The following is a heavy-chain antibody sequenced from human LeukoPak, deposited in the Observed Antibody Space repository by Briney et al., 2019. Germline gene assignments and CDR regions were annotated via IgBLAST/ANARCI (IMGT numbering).Heavy chain of an antibody. V-gene: IGHV4-59*01. CDR1: GGSISSYY. CDR2: IYYSGST. Sequence: SETLSLTCTVSGGSISSYYWSWIRQPPGKGLEWIGYIYYSGSTNYDPSLKSRVTISVETSKNQFSLKLSSVTAADTAVYYCARDRGNYYGSGSYYDWFDPWGQGTLVTVSS. J-gene: IGHJ5*02. CDR3: ARDRGNYYGSGSYYDWFDP. D-gene: IGHD3-10*01.